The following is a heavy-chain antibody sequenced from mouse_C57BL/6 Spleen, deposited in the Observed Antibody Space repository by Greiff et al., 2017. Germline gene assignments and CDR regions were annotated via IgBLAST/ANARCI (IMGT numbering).Heavy chain of an antibody. D-gene: IGHD1-1*01. CDR3: ARGGLPWGSSYYFDY. V-gene: IGHV3-1*01. CDR2: ISYSGST. CDR1: GYSITSGYD. J-gene: IGHJ2*01. Sequence: EVMLVESGPGMVKPSQSLSLTCTVTGYSITSGYDWHWIRHFPGNKLEWMAYISYSGSTNYNPSLKSRISITHDTSKNHFFLKLNSVTTEDTATYYCARGGLPWGSSYYFDYWGQGTTLTVSS.